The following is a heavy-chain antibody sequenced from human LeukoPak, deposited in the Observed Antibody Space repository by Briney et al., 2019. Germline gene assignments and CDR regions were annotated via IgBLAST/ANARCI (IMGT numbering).Heavy chain of an antibody. J-gene: IGHJ4*02. CDR3: AHRQDYYDSSGSLDY. D-gene: IGHD3-22*01. CDR2: IYWDDDK. CDR1: GFSLSTSGVG. V-gene: IGHV2-5*02. Sequence: ESGPTLVNPTQTLTLTCTFSGFSLSTSGVGVGWIRQPPGKALEWLALIYWDDDKRYSPSLKSMLTITKDTSKNQVVLTMTNMDPVNTATYCCAHRQDYYDSSGSLDYWGQGTLVTVSS.